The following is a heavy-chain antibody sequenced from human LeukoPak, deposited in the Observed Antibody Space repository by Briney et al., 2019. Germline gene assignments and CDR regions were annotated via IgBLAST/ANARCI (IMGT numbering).Heavy chain of an antibody. CDR2: INPNSGGT. D-gene: IGHD1-7*01. CDR1: GYTFTGYY. V-gene: IGHV1-2*02. CDR3: AREGITGTTLDY. J-gene: IGHJ4*02. Sequence: ASLKVSCKASGYTFTGYYMHWVRQAPGQGLEWMGWINPNSGGTNYAQKFQGRVTMTRDTSISTAYMELSRLRSDDTAVYYCAREGITGTTLDYWGQGTLVTVSS.